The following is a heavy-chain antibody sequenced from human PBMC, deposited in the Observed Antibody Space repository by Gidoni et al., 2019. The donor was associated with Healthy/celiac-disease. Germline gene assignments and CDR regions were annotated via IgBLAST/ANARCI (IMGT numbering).Heavy chain of an antibody. J-gene: IGHJ4*02. CDR2: IKSKTDGGTT. V-gene: IGHV3-15*01. CDR1: EFPFSNAL. D-gene: IGHD4-17*01. CDR3: TTSPLTVTTGY. Sequence: EVQLVESGGGLVKPGGSLRLSCAASEFPFSNALMSWVRQAPGKGLEWVGRIKSKTDGGTTDYAAPVKGRFTISRDDSKNTLYLQMNSLKTEDTAVYYCTTSPLTVTTGYWGQGTLVTVSS.